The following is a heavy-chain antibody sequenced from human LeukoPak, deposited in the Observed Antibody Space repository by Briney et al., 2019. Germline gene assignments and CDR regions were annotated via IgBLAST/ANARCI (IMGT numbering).Heavy chain of an antibody. D-gene: IGHD3-22*01. J-gene: IGHJ4*02. V-gene: IGHV3-7*01. CDR2: INEDGSEK. CDR1: GFTFSSYE. Sequence: PGGSLRLSCAASGFTFSSYEMNWVRQAPGKGLEWVASINEDGSEKNYVDSVKGRFTISRDNTKNSLYLQMSSLRAEDTAVYYCARLPRSGFFVDWGQGALVTVSS. CDR3: ARLPRSGFFVD.